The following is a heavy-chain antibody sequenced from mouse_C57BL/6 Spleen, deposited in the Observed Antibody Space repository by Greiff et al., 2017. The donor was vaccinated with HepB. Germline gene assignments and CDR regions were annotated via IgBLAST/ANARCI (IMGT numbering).Heavy chain of an antibody. V-gene: IGHV3-6*01. CDR1: GYSITSGYY. J-gene: IGHJ2*01. Sequence: ESGPGLVKPSQSLSLTCSVTGYSITSGYYWNWIRQFPGNKLEWMGYISYDGSNNYNPSLKNRISITRDTSKNQFFLKLNSVTTEDTATYYCARDNDYVDYWGQGTTLTVSS. CDR2: ISYDGSN. CDR3: ARDNDYVDY. D-gene: IGHD2-3*01.